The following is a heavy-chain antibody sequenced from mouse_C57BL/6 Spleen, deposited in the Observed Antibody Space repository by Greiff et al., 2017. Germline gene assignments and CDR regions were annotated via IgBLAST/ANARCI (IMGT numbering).Heavy chain of an antibody. CDR2: INPSNGGT. Sequence: QVQLQQPGTELVKPGASVKLSCKASGYTFTSYWMHWVKQRPGQGLEWIGNINPSNGGTNYNEKFKSKATLTVDKSSSTAYMQLSSLTSEDSAVYYGARRLSTTVVNYAMDYWGQGTSVTVSS. D-gene: IGHD1-1*01. V-gene: IGHV1-53*01. CDR3: ARRLSTTVVNYAMDY. J-gene: IGHJ4*01. CDR1: GYTFTSYW.